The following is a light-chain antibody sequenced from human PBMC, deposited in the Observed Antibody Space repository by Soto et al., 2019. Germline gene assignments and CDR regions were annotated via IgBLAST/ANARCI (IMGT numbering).Light chain of an antibody. Sequence: EIVLTQSPATLSVSTGEIATLSCRSSQSLSSNLAWYQQKPGQAPRLLMYDISTRATGIPARFSGSGSGTEFTLTISSLQSEDFAVYYCQHYNNWPPGINCGQGTQREIK. CDR1: QSLSSN. V-gene: IGKV3D-15*01. J-gene: IGKJ5*01. CDR3: QHYNNWPPGIN. CDR2: DIS.